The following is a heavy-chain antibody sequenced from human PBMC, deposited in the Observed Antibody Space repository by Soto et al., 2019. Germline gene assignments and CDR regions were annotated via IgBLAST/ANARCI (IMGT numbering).Heavy chain of an antibody. CDR1: GGSISSYY. V-gene: IGHV4-4*07. Sequence: SETLSLTCTVSGGSISSYYWSWIRQPAGKGLEWIGRIYTSGSTNYNPSLKSRVTMSVDTSKNQFSLKLSSVTAADTAVYYCAREARYYDTTVGGDYYGMDVWGQGTTVTVSS. CDR3: AREARYYDTTVGGDYYGMDV. CDR2: IYTSGST. D-gene: IGHD3-22*01. J-gene: IGHJ6*02.